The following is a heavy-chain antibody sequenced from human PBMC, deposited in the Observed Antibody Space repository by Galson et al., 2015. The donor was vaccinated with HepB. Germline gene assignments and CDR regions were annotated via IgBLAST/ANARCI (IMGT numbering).Heavy chain of an antibody. CDR3: ARDLWSWVVVPAASDY. CDR1: GYTFTSYG. J-gene: IGHJ4*02. D-gene: IGHD2-2*01. V-gene: IGHV1-18*04. Sequence: SVKVSCKASGYTFTSYGISWVRQAPGQGLEWMGWVSAYNGNTNYAQKLQGRVTMTTDTSTSTAYMELRSLRSDDTAVYYCARDLWSWVVVPAASDYWGQGTLVTVSS. CDR2: VSAYNGNT.